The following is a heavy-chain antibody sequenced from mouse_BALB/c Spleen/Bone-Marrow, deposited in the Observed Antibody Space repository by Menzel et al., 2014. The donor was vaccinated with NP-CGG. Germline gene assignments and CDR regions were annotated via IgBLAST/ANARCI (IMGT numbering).Heavy chain of an antibody. V-gene: IGHV5-9-3*01. J-gene: IGHJ4*01. Sequence: EVQLVESGGGLVKPGGSLKLSCAASGFTFSSYAMSWVRQTPEKRLEWVATISSGGSYTYYPDSVKGRFTISRDNAKNTLYLQMSSLRSEDTAMYYCARHDGYYATDYWGQGTSVTVSS. CDR3: ARHDGYYATDY. CDR1: GFTFSSYA. CDR2: ISSGGSYT. D-gene: IGHD2-3*01.